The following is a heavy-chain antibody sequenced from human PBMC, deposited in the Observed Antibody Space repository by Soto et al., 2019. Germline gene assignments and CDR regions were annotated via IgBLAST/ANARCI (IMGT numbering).Heavy chain of an antibody. D-gene: IGHD6-6*01. Sequence: GGSLSLSCAASGFTFSSYWMSWVRQAPGKGLEWVANIKQDGSEKYYVDSVKGRFTISRDNAKNSLYLQMNSLRAEDTAVYYCARDEYSISPYYFDYWGQGTLVTVSS. CDR1: GFTFSSYW. J-gene: IGHJ4*02. CDR3: ARDEYSISPYYFDY. CDR2: IKQDGSEK. V-gene: IGHV3-7*01.